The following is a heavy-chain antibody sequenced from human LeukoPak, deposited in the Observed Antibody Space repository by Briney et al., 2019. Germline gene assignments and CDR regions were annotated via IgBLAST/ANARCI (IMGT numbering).Heavy chain of an antibody. V-gene: IGHV4-34*01. CDR2: INHSGST. J-gene: IGHJ4*02. CDR3: ARGRSYRRGYYDY. D-gene: IGHD3-22*01. CDR1: GGSFSGYY. Sequence: SETLSLTCAVYGGSFSGYYWSWIRQPPGKGLEWIGEINHSGSTNYNPSFKSRVTISVDTSKNQFSLKLSSVTAADTAVYYCARGRSYRRGYYDYWGQGTLVTVSS.